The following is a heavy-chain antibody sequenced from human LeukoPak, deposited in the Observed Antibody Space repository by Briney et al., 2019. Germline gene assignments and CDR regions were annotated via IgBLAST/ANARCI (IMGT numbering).Heavy chain of an antibody. V-gene: IGHV4-39*01. J-gene: IGHJ4*02. CDR2: ISYSGSI. CDR1: GGSISGRPYY. D-gene: IGHD3-16*01. CDR3: ATLEIGDYYFYY. Sequence: PSETLSLTCTVSGGSISGRPYYWGWVRQPPGQGLEWIGSISYSGSIHYNPSLKSRVTISVDTSRNHFSLRLSSVTAADTAVYYCATLEIGDYYFYYWGQGTLVTVSS.